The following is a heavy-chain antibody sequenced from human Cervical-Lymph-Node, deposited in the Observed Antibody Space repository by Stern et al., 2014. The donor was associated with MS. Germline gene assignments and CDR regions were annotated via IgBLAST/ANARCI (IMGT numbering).Heavy chain of an antibody. J-gene: IGHJ4*02. Sequence: QVQLVQSGAEVKKPGASMKVSCKASGYTFTDYYIHWVRQAPGQGLEWMGRINPNTVVTNYAQKFQGRVTMTRDTSISTASMELRRLSSDDTAVYYCARQSIPSLPHDYGDPLDYWGQGTLVTVSS. D-gene: IGHD4-17*01. CDR3: ARQSIPSLPHDYGDPLDY. CDR1: GYTFTDYY. CDR2: INPNTVVT. V-gene: IGHV1-2*06.